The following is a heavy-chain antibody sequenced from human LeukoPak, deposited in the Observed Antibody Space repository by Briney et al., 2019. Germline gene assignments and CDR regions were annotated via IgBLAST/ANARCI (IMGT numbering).Heavy chain of an antibody. V-gene: IGHV3-11*01. CDR1: GFTFSDYY. CDR2: ISSSGSTI. Sequence: PGGSLRLSCAASGFTFSDYYMSWIRQAPGKGLEWVSYISSSGSTIYYADSVKGRFTISRDNAKNSLYLQMNSLRAEDTAVYYCASGSGATYYDFWSGYYRAPDCYYYYGMDVWGQGTTVTVSS. D-gene: IGHD3-3*01. J-gene: IGHJ6*02. CDR3: ASGSGATYYDFWSGYYRAPDCYYYYGMDV.